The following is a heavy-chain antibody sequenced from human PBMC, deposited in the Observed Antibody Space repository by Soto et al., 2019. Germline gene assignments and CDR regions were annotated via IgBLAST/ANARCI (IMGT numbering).Heavy chain of an antibody. CDR1: GYSFTDYW. CDR3: ASLPQHWYNFWSGSYQYYYYYYYMDV. Sequence: GESLKISCKGSGYSFTDYWIGWVRQMPGKGLEWMGTIYPAYSNTRYSPSFQVQVTISADKSISTAYLQWSILKASDTAMYYCASLPQHWYNFWSGSYQYYYYYYYMDVWGEGTTVTVSS. CDR2: IYPAYSNT. D-gene: IGHD3-3*01. V-gene: IGHV5-51*01. J-gene: IGHJ6*03.